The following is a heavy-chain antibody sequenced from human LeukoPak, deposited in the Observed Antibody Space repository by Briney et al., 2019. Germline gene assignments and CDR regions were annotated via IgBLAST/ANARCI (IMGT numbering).Heavy chain of an antibody. CDR1: GFTFSSYW. Sequence: GGSLRLSCAASGFTFSSYWMHWVRQAPGKGLVWVSRVNSDGSNTIYPDSVKGRFTISRDNAKDTLYLQMNSLRAEDTAVYYCARRDCSGGSCYLAYWGQGTLVTVSS. V-gene: IGHV3-74*01. D-gene: IGHD2-15*01. CDR3: ARRDCSGGSCYLAY. J-gene: IGHJ4*02. CDR2: VNSDGSNT.